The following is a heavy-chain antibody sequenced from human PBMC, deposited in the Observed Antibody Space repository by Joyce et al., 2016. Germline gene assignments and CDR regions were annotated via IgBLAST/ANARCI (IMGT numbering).Heavy chain of an antibody. D-gene: IGHD3-22*01. CDR2: MNPNSGNT. CDR1: GYTFSNYD. J-gene: IGHJ4*02. CDR3: ARGTLYYGSSGYYEYYFDS. V-gene: IGHV1-8*01. Sequence: QVQLVQSGAEVKKPGASVKVSCKASGYTFSNYDINWVRQATGQGLEGMGWMNPNSGNTGYAQKFQGRVTMTRNTSISTAFMELSSLRSDDTAVYYCARGTLYYGSSGYYEYYFDSWGQGSLVTVSS.